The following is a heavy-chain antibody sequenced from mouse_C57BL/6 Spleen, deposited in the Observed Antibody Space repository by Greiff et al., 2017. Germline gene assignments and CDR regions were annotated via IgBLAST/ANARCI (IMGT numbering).Heavy chain of an antibody. J-gene: IGHJ4*01. CDR1: GYTFTSYT. CDR2: INPSSGYT. Sequence: QVQLKQPGAELVRPGASVKMSCKASGYTFTSYTMHWVKQRPGQGLEWIGNINPSSGYTKYNQKFKDKATFTADKYSSTAYMQLSSLTSEDSAVEYYARGGLREVYCAMEYWGQGTSVTVSS. CDR3: ARGGLREVYCAMEY. D-gene: IGHD1-1*01. V-gene: IGHV1-4*01.